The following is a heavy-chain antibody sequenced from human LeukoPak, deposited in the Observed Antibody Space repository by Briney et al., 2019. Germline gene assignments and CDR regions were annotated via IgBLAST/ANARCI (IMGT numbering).Heavy chain of an antibody. D-gene: IGHD2-2*01. Sequence: PGGSLRLSCAASGFTFSSYSMNWVRQAPGKGLEWVSSISTSGTYIYSADSVKGRFTISRDNANNSLYLQMNSLRAEDTAVYYCARAPCCSSSGCTDWYFDLWGRGTLVTVSS. J-gene: IGHJ2*01. CDR1: GFTFSSYS. CDR3: ARAPCCSSSGCTDWYFDL. V-gene: IGHV3-21*01. CDR2: ISTSGTYI.